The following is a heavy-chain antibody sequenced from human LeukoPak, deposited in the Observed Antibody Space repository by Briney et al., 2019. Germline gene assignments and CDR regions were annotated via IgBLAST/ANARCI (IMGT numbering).Heavy chain of an antibody. D-gene: IGHD1-20*01. CDR2: IIPILGIA. CDR3: ARPAFITGTDY. J-gene: IGHJ4*02. V-gene: IGHV1-69*04. CDR1: GGTFSSYA. Sequence: GSSVKVSCKASGGTFSSYAICWVRQAPGQGLEWMGRIIPILGIANYAQKFQGRVTITADKSTSTAYMELSSLRSEDTAVYYCARPAFITGTDYWGQGTLVTVSS.